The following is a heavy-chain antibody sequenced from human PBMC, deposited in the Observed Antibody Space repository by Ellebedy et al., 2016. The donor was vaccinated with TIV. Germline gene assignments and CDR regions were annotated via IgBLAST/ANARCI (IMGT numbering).Heavy chain of an antibody. J-gene: IGHJ6*03. CDR1: GFTFSQYY. CDR3: ARVQRRITMLRGVFYMDV. D-gene: IGHD3-10*01. CDR2: LSGGGSTV. Sequence: GESLKISCTAPGFTFSQYYMTWIRQAPGKGLECISYLSGGGSTVYDADFVKGRFTMSRDNAKNSVFLQMNSLRADDTAVYFCARVQRRITMLRGVFYMDVWGKGTTVTVSS. V-gene: IGHV3-11*01.